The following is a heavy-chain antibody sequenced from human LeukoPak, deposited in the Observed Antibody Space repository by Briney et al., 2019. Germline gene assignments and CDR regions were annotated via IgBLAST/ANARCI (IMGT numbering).Heavy chain of an antibody. CDR1: GFTFSSYW. D-gene: IGHD5-12*01. V-gene: IGHV3-74*01. Sequence: GGSLRLSCAASGFTFSSYWMHWVRQAPGKGLVWVSRINSDGSSTSYADSVKGRFTISRDNSRNTVSLQMNSLRVDDTAVYYCAKVGGVPTTDYWGQGTLVIVSS. J-gene: IGHJ4*02. CDR3: AKVGGVPTTDY. CDR2: INSDGSST.